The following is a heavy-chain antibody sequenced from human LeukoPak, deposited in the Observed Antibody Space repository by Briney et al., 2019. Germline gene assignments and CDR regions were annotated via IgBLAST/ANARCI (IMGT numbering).Heavy chain of an antibody. CDR1: GFTFSSYS. V-gene: IGHV3-21*01. CDR3: ARDLGTVTTNY. D-gene: IGHD4-17*01. Sequence: PGGSLRLSCAASGFTFSSYSMNWVRQAPGKGLEWVSSISSSSSYIYYADSVKGRFTISRDNSKNTLYLQMNSLRAEDTAVYYCARDLGTVTTNYWGQGTLVTVSS. CDR2: ISSSSSYI. J-gene: IGHJ4*02.